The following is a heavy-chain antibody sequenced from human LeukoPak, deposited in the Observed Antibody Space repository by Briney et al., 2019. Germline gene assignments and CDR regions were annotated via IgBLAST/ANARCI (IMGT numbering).Heavy chain of an antibody. V-gene: IGHV1-18*01. CDR2: ISAYNGST. D-gene: IGHD3-22*01. J-gene: IGHJ4*02. CDR1: GYTFVDYG. Sequence: ASVKVSCKASGYTFVDYGIIWVRQAPGQGLEWMGWISAYNGSTKYAQKVQGRLTMTTDTSTSTAFLELRRLRSDDTAVYFCARDSYDASGYYWEYWGQGTLVTVSS. CDR3: ARDSYDASGYYWEY.